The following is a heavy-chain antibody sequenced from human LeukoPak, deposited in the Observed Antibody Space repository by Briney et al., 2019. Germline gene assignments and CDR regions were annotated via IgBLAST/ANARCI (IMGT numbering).Heavy chain of an antibody. CDR3: ARGIDLTTFFNYGDYDNYFDY. V-gene: IGHV1-2*02. D-gene: IGHD4-17*01. J-gene: IGHJ4*02. Sequence: GASVKVSCKASGYTFTNYAMNWVRQAPGQGLEWMGWINPNSGGTNYAQKFQGRVTMTRDTSISTAYMELSRLRSDDTAVYYCARGIDLTTFFNYGDYDNYFDYWGQGTLVTVSS. CDR2: INPNSGGT. CDR1: GYTFTNYA.